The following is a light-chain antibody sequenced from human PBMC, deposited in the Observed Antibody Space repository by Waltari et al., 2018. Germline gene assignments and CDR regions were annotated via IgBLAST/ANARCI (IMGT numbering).Light chain of an antibody. V-gene: IGLV2-8*01. CDR1: SSDVGGYNY. CDR2: EVS. Sequence: QSALTQPPSASGSPGQSVTISCTGTSSDVGGYNYVSWYQQHPGKAPKLMIYEVSKRPSGVTDRFSGSKSGNTASLTVSGLQAEDEADYYCSSYAGSNIGVFGTGTKVTVL. J-gene: IGLJ1*01. CDR3: SSYAGSNIGV.